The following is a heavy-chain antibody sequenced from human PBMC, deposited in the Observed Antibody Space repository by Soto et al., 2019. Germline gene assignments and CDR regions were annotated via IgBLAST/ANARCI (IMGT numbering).Heavy chain of an antibody. V-gene: IGHV4-59*01. J-gene: IGHJ6*02. CDR3: ARDLPYGMDV. Sequence: QVQLQESGPGLVKPSETLSLTCTVSGGSISSYYWSWIRQPPGKGLEWIGYIYYSGSTNYNPSLKTRVTISVDTSKNQFSLKLSSVTAADTAVYYCARDLPYGMDVWGQGTTVTVSS. CDR1: GGSISSYY. CDR2: IYYSGST.